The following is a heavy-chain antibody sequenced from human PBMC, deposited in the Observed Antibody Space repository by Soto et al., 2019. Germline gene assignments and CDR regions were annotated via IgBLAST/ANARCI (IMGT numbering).Heavy chain of an antibody. D-gene: IGHD3-10*01. V-gene: IGHV3-33*01. J-gene: IGHJ6*02. Sequence: QVQLVESGGGVVQPGRSLSLSCAASGFTFSSYGIHWVSQAPGKGLAWVAVRWYDGSNTYYADSVKGRFTIARDNSKNTLYLQIMSLEAEDTAVYYCARGVLVRGIKYHGMDVWGQGTTVTVSS. CDR3: ARGVLVRGIKYHGMDV. CDR2: RWYDGSNT. CDR1: GFTFSSYG.